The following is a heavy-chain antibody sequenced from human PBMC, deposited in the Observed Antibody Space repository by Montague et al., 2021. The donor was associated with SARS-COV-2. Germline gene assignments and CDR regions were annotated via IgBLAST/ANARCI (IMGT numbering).Heavy chain of an antibody. D-gene: IGHD2-2*02. J-gene: IGHJ6*03. CDR3: ARLGDGVVPSPILGVGPYYTYYYMDV. CDR1: GGSFSAYY. V-gene: IGHV4-34*01. Sequence: ETLSLTCAVHGGSFSAYYWNWIRQPPGKGLEWIGEINHGGSTNYNPSLKSRVTISADTSKNQFSLKLTSVAAADTAVYYCARLGDGVVPSPILGVGPYYTYYYMDVWGKGTTVTVSS. CDR2: INHGGST.